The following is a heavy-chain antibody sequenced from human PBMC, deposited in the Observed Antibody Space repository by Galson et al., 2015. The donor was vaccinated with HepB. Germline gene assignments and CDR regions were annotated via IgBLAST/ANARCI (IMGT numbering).Heavy chain of an antibody. CDR3: ARDLPPELFMDY. V-gene: IGHV1-18*01. D-gene: IGHD3-10*01. CDR2: ISAYNGNT. J-gene: IGHJ4*02. Sequence: SVKVSCKASGYTFTSYGISWVGQAPGQGLEWMGWISAYNGNTNYAQKLQGRVTMTTDTSTSTAYMELRSLRSDDTAVYYCARDLPPELFMDYWGQGTLVTVSS. CDR1: GYTFTSYG.